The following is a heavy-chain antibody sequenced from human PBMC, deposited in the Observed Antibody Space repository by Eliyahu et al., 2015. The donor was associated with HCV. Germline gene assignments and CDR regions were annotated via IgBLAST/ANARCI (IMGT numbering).Heavy chain of an antibody. J-gene: IGHJ4*02. CDR1: GFXFSXSG. CDR3: ASRQVPDGYPNPPDY. Sequence: QVQLVESGGGVVQPGGSLRLSCAASGFXFSXSGMHWVRQAPGRGLEWVAFTRYDGNNKCYADSVKGRFTISRDNSKNTLYLQMNSLRPEDTAVYYCASRQVPDGYPNPPDYWGQGTLVTVSS. V-gene: IGHV3-30*02. CDR2: TRYDGNNK. D-gene: IGHD5-24*01.